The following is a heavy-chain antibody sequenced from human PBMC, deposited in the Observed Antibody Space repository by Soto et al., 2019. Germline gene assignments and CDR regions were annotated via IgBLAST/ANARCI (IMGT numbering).Heavy chain of an antibody. CDR2: IYYSGST. Sequence: QVQLQESGPGLVKPSETLSLTCTVSGGSISSYYWSWIRQPPGKGLEWIGYIYYSGSTKYNPSLKSVSTISIDTSQNQFSLKPSSVTAADPALYSCARHPTDDLVWGSYLDYWGQGTLVTVSS. V-gene: IGHV4-59*08. D-gene: IGHD3-16*01. CDR3: ARHPTDDLVWGSYLDY. CDR1: GGSISSYY. J-gene: IGHJ4*02.